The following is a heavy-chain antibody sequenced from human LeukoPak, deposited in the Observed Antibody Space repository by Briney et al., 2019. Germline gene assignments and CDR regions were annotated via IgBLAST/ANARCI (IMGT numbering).Heavy chain of an antibody. CDR1: GFTFSSYS. CDR2: ISSSSSTI. CDR3: AREDCSSTSCYAASFDY. J-gene: IGHJ4*02. V-gene: IGHV3-48*01. Sequence: PGGSLRLSCAASGFTFSSYSMNWVRQAPGKGLEWVSYISSSSSTIYYAESVKGRFTKARDNAKNLLYLQMNSLRAEDTAVYYCAREDCSSTSCYAASFDYWGQGTLVTVSS. D-gene: IGHD2-2*01.